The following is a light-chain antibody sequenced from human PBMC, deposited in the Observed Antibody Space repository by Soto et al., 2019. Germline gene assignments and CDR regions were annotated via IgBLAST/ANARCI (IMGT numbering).Light chain of an antibody. CDR2: WAS. J-gene: IGKJ2*01. V-gene: IGKV4-1*01. CDR1: QSDLYSSNNKNY. Sequence: DIVMTQSPDSLDVSLGERATINCKSSQSDLYSSNNKNYLAWYQQKPGQPPKLLIYWASTRESGVPDRFSGSGTGTDFTLTISSLQAEDGAVYYCQQYYSTPYTFGQGPKLDIK. CDR3: QQYYSTPYT.